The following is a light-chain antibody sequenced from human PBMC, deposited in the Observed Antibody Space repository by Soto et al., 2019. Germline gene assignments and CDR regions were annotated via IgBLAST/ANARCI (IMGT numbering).Light chain of an antibody. CDR2: EAS. CDR3: QHYNSYSWT. J-gene: IGKJ1*01. Sequence: IQMTHSPSTLSGSVGDRVTITCRASQGVSTWLAWYQHKPGQAPKLLIYEASKLQSGVPSRFSASGSGTEFTLTISSLQPEDFATYCCQHYNSYSWTFGQGTKVDIK. CDR1: QGVSTW. V-gene: IGKV1-5*03.